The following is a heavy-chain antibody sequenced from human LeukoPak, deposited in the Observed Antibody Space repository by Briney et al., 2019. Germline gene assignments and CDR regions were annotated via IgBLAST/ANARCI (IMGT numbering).Heavy chain of an antibody. Sequence: GGSLRLSCAASGFTFSSYAMSWVRQAPGKGLEWVANIKQDGSEKYFVDSVKGRFTISRDNAKNSLYLQMSSLRAEDTAVYYCARVGGYSYGYAFDYWGQGTLVTVSS. CDR2: IKQDGSEK. V-gene: IGHV3-7*01. CDR1: GFTFSSYA. J-gene: IGHJ4*02. CDR3: ARVGGYSYGYAFDY. D-gene: IGHD5-18*01.